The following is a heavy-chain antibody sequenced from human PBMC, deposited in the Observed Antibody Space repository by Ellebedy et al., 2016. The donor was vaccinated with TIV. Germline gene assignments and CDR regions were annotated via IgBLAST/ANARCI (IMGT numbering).Heavy chain of an antibody. CDR2: MSYTGDT. D-gene: IGHD2/OR15-2a*01. Sequence: SETLSLXXTVSGGSISSPSYYWGWIRQPPGKELEWIGSMSYTGDTFYNPPLKSRVTISVDVSKNQLSLKVTSLTAADTAVYYCARDSRDFTWFDPWGQGTLVTVSS. CDR3: ARDSRDFTWFDP. V-gene: IGHV4-39*02. J-gene: IGHJ5*02. CDR1: GGSISSPSYY.